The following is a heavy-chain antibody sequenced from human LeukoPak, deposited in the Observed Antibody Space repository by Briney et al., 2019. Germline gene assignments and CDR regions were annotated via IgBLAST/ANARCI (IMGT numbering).Heavy chain of an antibody. D-gene: IGHD3-9*01. J-gene: IGHJ6*02. CDR2: NSAYNGNT. V-gene: IGHV1-18*01. CDR1: GYTFTSYG. CDR3: ARDSRYFDWLLPPRYGMDV. Sequence: ASVKVSCKASGYTFTSYGISWVRQAPGQGLEWMGWNSAYNGNTNYAQKLQGRVTMTTDTSTSTAYMELRSLRSDDTAVYYCARDSRYFDWLLPPRYGMDVWGQGTTVTVSS.